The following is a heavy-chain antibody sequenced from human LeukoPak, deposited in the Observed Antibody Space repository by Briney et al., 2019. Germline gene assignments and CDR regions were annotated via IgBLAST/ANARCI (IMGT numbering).Heavy chain of an antibody. D-gene: IGHD3-22*01. CDR3: ARLVYYDSSGYPD. J-gene: IGHJ4*02. CDR2: IYYSGST. CDR1: GGSISSYY. V-gene: IGHV4-59*08. Sequence: PSETLSLTCTVSGGSISSYYWSCIRQPPGKGLEWIGYIYYSGSTNYNPSLKSRVTISVDTSKNQFSLKLSSVTAADTAVYYCARLVYYDSSGYPDWGQGTLVTVSS.